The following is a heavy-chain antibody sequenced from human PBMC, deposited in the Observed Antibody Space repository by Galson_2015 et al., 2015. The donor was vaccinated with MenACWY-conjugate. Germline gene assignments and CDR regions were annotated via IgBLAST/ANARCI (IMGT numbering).Heavy chain of an antibody. J-gene: IGHJ6*02. CDR1: GFTFSNYA. CDR2: ISGSGGST. D-gene: IGHD2/OR15-2a*01. V-gene: IGHV3-23*01. Sequence: GSLRLSCAASGFTFSNYAMTWVRQAPGKGLEWVSVISGSGGSTYYADSVKGRFTISRDNSKNTLFLHLNSLRVEDTAVYYCAKPCPLSTTCYGSYYYDMDVWGQGTTVTVSS. CDR3: AKPCPLSTTCYGSYYYDMDV.